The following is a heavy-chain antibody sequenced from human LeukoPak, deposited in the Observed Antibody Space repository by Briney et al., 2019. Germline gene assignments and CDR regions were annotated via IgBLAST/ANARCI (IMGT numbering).Heavy chain of an antibody. J-gene: IGHJ3*02. CDR2: IIPIFGTA. V-gene: IGHV1-69*05. Sequence: SVKVSCKASGGTFSSYAISWVRQAPGQGLEWMGGIIPIFGTANYAQKFQGRVTITTDESTSTAYMELSSLRSEDTAVYYCARTYYYDSSAPLAFDIWGQGTMVTVPS. CDR1: GGTFSSYA. D-gene: IGHD3-22*01. CDR3: ARTYYYDSSAPLAFDI.